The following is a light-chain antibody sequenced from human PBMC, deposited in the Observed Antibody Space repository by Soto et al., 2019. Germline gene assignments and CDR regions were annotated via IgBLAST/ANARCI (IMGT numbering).Light chain of an antibody. Sequence: DIEMTQSPSTLSASVGDRVTITCRASQIISSWLAWYQQKPGKAPKLLVYKASILQSGVPSRFSGSESGTEFSLTISSLQPDDFATYYCQQYSGYLWTFVQGTKVEVK. CDR3: QQYSGYLWT. CDR1: QIISSW. CDR2: KAS. V-gene: IGKV1-5*03. J-gene: IGKJ1*01.